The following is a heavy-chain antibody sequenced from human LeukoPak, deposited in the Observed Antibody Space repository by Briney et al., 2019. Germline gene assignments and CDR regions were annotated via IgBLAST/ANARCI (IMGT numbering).Heavy chain of an antibody. CDR1: GYSFTGYS. Sequence: GASVKVSCKASGYSFTGYSMRWVRQAPGQGLEWMGWINPDTGGTNYAQKFQGRVTMTRDTSIRTAYMELRSLRSDDTAVYYCSSYPGVGFNYWGQGTLVTVSS. J-gene: IGHJ4*02. D-gene: IGHD1-26*01. CDR3: SSYPGVGFNY. CDR2: INPDTGGT. V-gene: IGHV1-2*02.